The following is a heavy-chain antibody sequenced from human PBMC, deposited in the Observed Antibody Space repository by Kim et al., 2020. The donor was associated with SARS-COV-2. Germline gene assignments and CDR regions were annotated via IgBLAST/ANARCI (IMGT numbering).Heavy chain of an antibody. J-gene: IGHJ4*02. D-gene: IGHD6-13*01. V-gene: IGHV3-21*04. CDR2: ISSSSSYI. CDR1: GFTFSSYS. CDR3: ARGEGSSWWFH. Sequence: GGSLRLSCAASGFTFSSYSMIWVRQAPGKGLEWVSSISSSSSYIYYADSVKGRFTISRDNAKNSLYLQMNSLRAEDTAVYYCARGEGSSWWFHWGQGTLVTVSS.